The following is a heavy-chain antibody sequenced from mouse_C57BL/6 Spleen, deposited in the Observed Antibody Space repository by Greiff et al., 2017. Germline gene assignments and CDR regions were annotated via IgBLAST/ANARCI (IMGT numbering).Heavy chain of an antibody. CDR2: ISYDGSN. CDR1: GYSITSGYY. Sequence: EVKLMESGPGLVKPSQSLSLTCSVTGYSITSGYYWNWIRQFPGNKLEWMGYISYDGSNNYNPSLKNRISITRDTSRNQFFLKLNSVTTEDTATYYCARALWDGYFDVWGTGTTVTVSS. D-gene: IGHD4-1*01. J-gene: IGHJ1*03. V-gene: IGHV3-6*01. CDR3: ARALWDGYFDV.